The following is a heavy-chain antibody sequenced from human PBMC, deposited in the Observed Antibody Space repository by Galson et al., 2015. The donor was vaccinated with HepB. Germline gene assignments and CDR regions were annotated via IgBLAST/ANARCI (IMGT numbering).Heavy chain of an antibody. CDR1: GGTFSSYA. CDR2: IIPIFGTG. V-gene: IGHV1-69*13. J-gene: IGHJ3*02. CDR3: AREQGTHYGGNQARDAFDI. D-gene: IGHD4-23*01. Sequence: SVKVSCKASGGTFSSYAISWVRQAPGQGLEWMGGIIPIFGTGNYAQKFQGRVTITADESTRTAYKELRSLRSEDTAVYYCAREQGTHYGGNQARDAFDIWGQGTMVTVSS.